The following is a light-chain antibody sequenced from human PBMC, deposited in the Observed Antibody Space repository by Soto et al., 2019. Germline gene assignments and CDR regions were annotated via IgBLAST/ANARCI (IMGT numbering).Light chain of an antibody. J-gene: IGKJ4*01. CDR2: GTS. CDR3: QEYGSN. V-gene: IGKV3-20*01. CDR1: QSVDSGS. Sequence: ILLTQSPGTLSLSPGERATLSCRASQSVDSGSLAWYQQKPGQTPRLLIYGTSNRATGIPDRFSGSGSGADFTLTINRLEPEDFAVYYCQEYGSNFGGGTKVEIK.